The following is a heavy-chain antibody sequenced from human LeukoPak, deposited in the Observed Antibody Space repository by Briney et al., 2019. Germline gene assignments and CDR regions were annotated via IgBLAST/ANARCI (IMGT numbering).Heavy chain of an antibody. CDR1: GFTFSSYG. CDR2: ISYDGSNK. V-gene: IGHV3-30*18. D-gene: IGHD6-19*01. CDR3: ANSSSGWYGWVDY. J-gene: IGHJ4*02. Sequence: GRSLRLSCAASGFTFSSYGMHWVRQAPGKGLEWVAVISYDGSNKYYADSVKGRFAISRDNSKNTLYLQMNSLRAEDTAVYYCANSSSGWYGWVDYWGQGTLVTVSS.